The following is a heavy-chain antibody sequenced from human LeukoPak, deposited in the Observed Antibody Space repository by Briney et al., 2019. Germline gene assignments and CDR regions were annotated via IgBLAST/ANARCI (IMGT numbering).Heavy chain of an antibody. CDR1: GFTFSSYA. CDR3: AKDMDSSGYYYPNSFDY. V-gene: IGHV3-23*01. J-gene: IGHJ4*02. Sequence: GGSLRLSCAASGFTFSSYAMSWVRQAPGKGLEWVSAISGSGGSTYYADSVKGRFTISRDNSKNTLYLQMNSLRAEGTAVYYCAKDMDSSGYYYPNSFDYWGQGTLVTVSS. CDR2: ISGSGGST. D-gene: IGHD3-22*01.